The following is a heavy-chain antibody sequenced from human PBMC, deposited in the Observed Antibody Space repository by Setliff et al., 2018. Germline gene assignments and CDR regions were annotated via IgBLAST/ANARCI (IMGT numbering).Heavy chain of an antibody. Sequence: SETLSLTCTVSGGSISDYDASISGYYWSWIRQPPGKGLEWIGYIYYSGSTNYNPSLKSRVTISVDTSKNQFSLKLTSVTAADTAIYYCARTPYYYDTAGYDFWGQGTLVTVSS. CDR3: ARTPYYYDTAGYDF. CDR2: IYYSGST. CDR1: GGSISDYDASISGYY. J-gene: IGHJ4*02. V-gene: IGHV4-61*05. D-gene: IGHD3-22*01.